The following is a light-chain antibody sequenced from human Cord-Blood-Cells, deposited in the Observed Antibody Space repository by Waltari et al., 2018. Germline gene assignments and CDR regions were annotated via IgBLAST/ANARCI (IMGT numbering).Light chain of an antibody. V-gene: IGKV3-11*01. CDR2: DAS. CDR1: QGVSSY. J-gene: IGKJ4*01. Sequence: EIVLTQSPATLSLSPGERATLSCRASQGVSSYLAWYQQKPGQAHRLLIYDASNRATGIPSRFSGSGSGTDFTLTISSLEPEDFAVYYCQQRSNWLTFGGGTMVEIK. CDR3: QQRSNWLT.